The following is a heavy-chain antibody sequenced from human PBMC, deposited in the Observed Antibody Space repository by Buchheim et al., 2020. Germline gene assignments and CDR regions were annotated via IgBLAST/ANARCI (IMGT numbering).Heavy chain of an antibody. CDR1: GGSFSGYY. V-gene: IGHV4-34*01. Sequence: QVQLQQWGAGLLKPSETLSLTCAVYGGSFSGYYWSWIRQPPGKGLEWIGEINHSGSTNYNPSLKSRVTISADTSKNQFSLKVSSVTAADTAVYYCARDGKLLWFGELSALDYYGMDVWGQGTT. J-gene: IGHJ6*02. D-gene: IGHD3-10*01. CDR3: ARDGKLLWFGELSALDYYGMDV. CDR2: INHSGST.